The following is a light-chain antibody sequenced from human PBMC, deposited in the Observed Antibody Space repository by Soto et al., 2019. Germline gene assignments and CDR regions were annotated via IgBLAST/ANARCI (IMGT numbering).Light chain of an antibody. V-gene: IGLV2-14*01. CDR2: EVS. CDR1: TSDIGFYDY. J-gene: IGLJ1*01. CDR3: SSYTSSSTLYV. Sequence: QSVLTQPASVSGSPGQSLTISCTGTTSDIGFYDYVSWYQQYPGKAPKPLIYEVSNRPSGVSNRFSGSKSGNTASLTISGLQAEDESDYYCSSYTSSSTLYVFGTGTKVTVL.